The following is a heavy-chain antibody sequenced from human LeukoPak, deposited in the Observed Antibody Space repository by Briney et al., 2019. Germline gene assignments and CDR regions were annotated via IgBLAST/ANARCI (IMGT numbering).Heavy chain of an antibody. Sequence: PGGSLRLSCAASGFILSDYTMMWVRRAPGKGLQWVATFTACGGTYYAASVKGRFAISRDNSRDTVSLYMNSLRVEDTAMYYCAKGSTGGKVDWFDPWGPGTLVTVSS. V-gene: IGHV3-23*01. D-gene: IGHD4-23*01. CDR1: GFILSDYT. CDR2: FTACGGT. J-gene: IGHJ5*02. CDR3: AKGSTGGKVDWFDP.